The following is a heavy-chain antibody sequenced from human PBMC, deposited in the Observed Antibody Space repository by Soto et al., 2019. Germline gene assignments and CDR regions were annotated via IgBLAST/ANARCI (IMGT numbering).Heavy chain of an antibody. J-gene: IGHJ4*02. CDR3: ARARNWNLDY. D-gene: IGHD1-1*01. V-gene: IGHV3-48*03. CDR2: ISSSSGTR. Sequence: GGSLRLSCEGSGFTFSGYEMNWVRQAPGKGLEWISYISSSSGTRYFADSVKGRFTISRDNAKNSLYLQMNSLRVEDTAVYYCARARNWNLDYWGQGTLVTAPQ. CDR1: GFTFSGYE.